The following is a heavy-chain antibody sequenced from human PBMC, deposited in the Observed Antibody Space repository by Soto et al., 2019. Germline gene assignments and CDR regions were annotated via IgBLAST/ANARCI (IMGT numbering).Heavy chain of an antibody. Sequence: GGSLRLSCAASGFIFENFGMSWVRQAPGKGLEWISSISGSGFKKYYAGSVKGRFTISRDNSKSTVYLELNNLSAEDTAVYHCAKNQGVELVPLATVDWFDPWGQGSVVTVSS. D-gene: IGHD1-26*01. J-gene: IGHJ5*02. V-gene: IGHV3-23*01. CDR3: AKNQGVELVPLATVDWFDP. CDR1: GFIFENFG. CDR2: ISGSGFKK.